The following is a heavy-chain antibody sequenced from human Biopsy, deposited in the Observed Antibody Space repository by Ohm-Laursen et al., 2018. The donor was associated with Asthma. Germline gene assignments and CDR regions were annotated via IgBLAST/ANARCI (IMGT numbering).Heavy chain of an antibody. CDR2: IVLGSGDT. V-gene: IGHV1-58*01. J-gene: IGHJ4*02. CDR3: AAGRSSLNGESLI. CDR1: GFPLAAYT. Sequence: SVKVSCNVSGFPLAAYTFQWVRQARGLGLEWIGWIVLGSGDTNYAQKFQERVTFTRDMSTSTASMELRGLRSEDTAVYFCAAGRSSLNGESLIWGQGTLVSVSS. D-gene: IGHD4-17*01.